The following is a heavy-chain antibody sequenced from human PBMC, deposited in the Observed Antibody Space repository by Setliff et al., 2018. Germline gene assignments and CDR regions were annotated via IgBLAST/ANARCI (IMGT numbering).Heavy chain of an antibody. CDR3: ARGNYGSGSPVYVWFDP. V-gene: IGHV1-8*02. Sequence: ASVKVSCKASGYTFTGYYMHWVRQAPGQGLEWMGWINPNSGNTGYAQKFQGRVTMTRNTSISTAYMELSSLRSEDTAVYYCARGNYGSGSPVYVWFDPWGQGTLVTVSS. CDR2: INPNSGNT. D-gene: IGHD3-10*01. J-gene: IGHJ5*02. CDR1: GYTFTGYY.